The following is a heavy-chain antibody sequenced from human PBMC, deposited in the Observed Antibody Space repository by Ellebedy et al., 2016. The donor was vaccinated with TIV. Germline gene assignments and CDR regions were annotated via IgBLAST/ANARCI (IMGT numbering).Heavy chain of an antibody. CDR3: ARDPPNDQSYDT. CDR1: GDNVSSNSAA. Sequence: MPSETLSLTCAISGDNVSSNSAAWNWIRQSPSRGFEWLGRTYYRSKWYFDYAASVKSRIAINPDTSKNQFSLQLNSVTPEDTAVYYCARDPPNDQSYDTWGQGTTVTVSS. D-gene: IGHD1-1*01. J-gene: IGHJ3*02. V-gene: IGHV6-1*01. CDR2: TYYRSKWYF.